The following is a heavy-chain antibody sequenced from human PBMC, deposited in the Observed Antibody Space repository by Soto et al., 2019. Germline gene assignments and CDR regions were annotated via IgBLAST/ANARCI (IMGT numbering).Heavy chain of an antibody. D-gene: IGHD3-10*01. V-gene: IGHV3-30-3*01. CDR1: GFTFSSYA. J-gene: IGHJ6*02. CDR2: ISYDGSNK. CDR3: ARDRAYYYGSGSSHYYYYYGMDV. Sequence: GGSLRLSCAASGFTFSSYAMHWVRQAPGKGLEWVAVISYDGSNKYYADSVKGRFTISRDNSKNTLYLQMNSLRAEDTAVYYCARDRAYYYGSGSSHYYYYYGMDVWGQGTTVTVSS.